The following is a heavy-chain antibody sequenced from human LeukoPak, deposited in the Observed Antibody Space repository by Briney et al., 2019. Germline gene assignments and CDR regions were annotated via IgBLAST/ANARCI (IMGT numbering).Heavy chain of an antibody. V-gene: IGHV3-74*01. D-gene: IGHD5-18*01. J-gene: IGHJ5*02. CDR1: GFTFSSYW. Sequence: PGGSLRLSCAASGFTFSSYWMHWVRHAPGKGLVLVSRINSDGSSTSYADSVKGRFTISRDNAKNTLYLQMNSLRAEDTAVYYCARAGGGGSGYSYGYGSRWFDPWGQGNLVTVSS. CDR2: INSDGSST. CDR3: ARAGGGGSGYSYGYGSRWFDP.